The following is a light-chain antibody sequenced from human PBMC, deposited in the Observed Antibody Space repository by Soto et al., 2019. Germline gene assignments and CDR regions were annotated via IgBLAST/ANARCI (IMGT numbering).Light chain of an antibody. V-gene: IGLV2-14*01. CDR2: EVS. Sequence: QSALTQPASVSGSPGQSITISCTGTSSDVGGYNYVSWYQQHPGKAHKLMIYEVSNRPSGVSNRFSGSKSGNTASLTISGLQAEDEADYYCSSYTNIRTGVFGGGTKLTVL. J-gene: IGLJ3*02. CDR3: SSYTNIRTGV. CDR1: SSDVGGYNY.